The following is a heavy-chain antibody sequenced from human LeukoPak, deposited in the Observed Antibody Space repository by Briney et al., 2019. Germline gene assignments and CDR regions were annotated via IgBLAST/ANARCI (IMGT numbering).Heavy chain of an antibody. Sequence: SETMSLTCAVYAGSFSGYYWRWNRQPPGNGREWIGEINHSGSTNYNTSLKSRFPLPVKTPKNQFSLRLSSVTAADTAVYYCARSNTTVGAFDIGGQGTMVTVSS. V-gene: IGHV4-34*01. D-gene: IGHD4-23*01. CDR2: INHSGST. CDR1: AGSFSGYY. CDR3: ARSNTTVGAFDI. J-gene: IGHJ3*02.